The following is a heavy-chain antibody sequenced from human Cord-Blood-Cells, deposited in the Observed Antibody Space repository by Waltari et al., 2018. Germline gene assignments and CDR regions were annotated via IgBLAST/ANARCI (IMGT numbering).Heavy chain of an antibody. D-gene: IGHD5-12*01. CDR1: GGPFSSYA. V-gene: IGHV1-69*10. CDR2: IIPILGIA. Sequence: QVQLVQSGAEVKKPGSSVKFSCKASGGPFSSYAISWVRPAPGQGLEWMGGIIPILGIANYAQKFQGRVTITADKSTSTAYMELSSLRSEDTAVYYCARERDGYNYWYFDLWGRGTLVTVSS. CDR3: ARERDGYNYWYFDL. J-gene: IGHJ2*01.